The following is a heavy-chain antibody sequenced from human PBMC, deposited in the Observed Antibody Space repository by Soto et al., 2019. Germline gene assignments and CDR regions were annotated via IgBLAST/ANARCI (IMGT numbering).Heavy chain of an antibody. J-gene: IGHJ5*02. D-gene: IGHD3-10*01. V-gene: IGHV4-34*01. CDR2: INHSGST. Sequence: PSETLSLTCAVYGGSFSGYYWSWIRQPPGKGLEWIGEINHSGSTNYNPSLKSRVTISVDTSKNQFSLKLSSVTAADTAVYYCARDRRLITMVRGVSLWFDPWGQEPWSPSPQ. CDR3: ARDRRLITMVRGVSLWFDP. CDR1: GGSFSGYY.